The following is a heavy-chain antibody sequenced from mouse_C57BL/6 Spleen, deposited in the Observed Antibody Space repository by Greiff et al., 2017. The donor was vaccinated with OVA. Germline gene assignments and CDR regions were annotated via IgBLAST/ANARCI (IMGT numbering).Heavy chain of an antibody. D-gene: IGHD2-4*01. CDR3: ARGGYDYPWFAY. V-gene: IGHV3-6*01. CDR2: ISYDGSN. J-gene: IGHJ3*01. CDR1: GYSITSGYY. Sequence: EVKLQESGPGLVKPSQSLSLTCSVTGYSITSGYYWNWIRQFPGNKLEWMGYISYDGSNNYNPSLKNRISITRDTSKNQFFLKLNSVTTEDTATYYCARGGYDYPWFAYWGQGTLVTVSA.